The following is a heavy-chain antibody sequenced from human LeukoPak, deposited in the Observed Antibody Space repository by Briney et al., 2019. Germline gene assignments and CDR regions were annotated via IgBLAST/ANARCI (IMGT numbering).Heavy chain of an antibody. D-gene: IGHD1-14*01. V-gene: IGHV4-39*01. Sequence: PSETLSLTCTVSGGSISSSSYYWGWIRQPPGKGLEWIGSIYYSGSTYYNPSLKSRVTISVGTSKNQFSLKLSSVTAADTAVYYCASLFKTGPHASYYMDVWGKETTVTVSS. CDR2: IYYSGST. CDR3: ASLFKTGPHASYYMDV. CDR1: GGSISSSSYY. J-gene: IGHJ6*03.